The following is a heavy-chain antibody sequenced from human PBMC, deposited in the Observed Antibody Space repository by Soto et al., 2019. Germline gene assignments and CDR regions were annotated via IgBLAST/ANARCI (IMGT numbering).Heavy chain of an antibody. D-gene: IGHD1-26*01. CDR2: IHSSGTT. Sequence: PSETLSLTCTVSSGSINSFYWSWIRQPAGKGLEWIGRIHSSGTTNYNPPLKSRVTMSVGTSKNQFSLKLTSVTAADTAVYYCVRVGVGIGNHFDSWGRGTLVTVSS. CDR1: SGSINSFY. V-gene: IGHV4-4*07. CDR3: VRVGVGIGNHFDS. J-gene: IGHJ4*02.